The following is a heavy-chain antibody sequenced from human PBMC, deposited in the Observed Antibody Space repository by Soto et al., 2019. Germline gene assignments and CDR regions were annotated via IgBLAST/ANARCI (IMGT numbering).Heavy chain of an antibody. V-gene: IGHV1-3*01. CDR2: INAGNGNT. Sequence: QVQLVQSGAEVKKPGASVKVSCKASGYTFTSYAIHWVRQAPGQRLEWMGWINAGNGNTKYSQKFQGRVTITRDTSASTAYMELSSLRSEDTAVYYCVRGSYRYTEVSDYWGQGTMVTVSS. D-gene: IGHD3-16*02. CDR1: GYTFTSYA. CDR3: VRGSYRYTEVSDY. J-gene: IGHJ4*02.